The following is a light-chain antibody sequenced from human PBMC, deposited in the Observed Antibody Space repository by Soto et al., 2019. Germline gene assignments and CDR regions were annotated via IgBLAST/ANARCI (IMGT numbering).Light chain of an antibody. CDR3: MQATQFPRT. CDR1: QSLVHSDGNTY. CDR2: KIS. V-gene: IGKV2-24*01. J-gene: IGKJ1*01. Sequence: DIVMTQTPLSSPVTLGQPASISCRSSQSLVHSDGNTYLSWLQQRPGQPPRLLIYKISNRFSGVPDRFSGSWAGTDFTLKISRMEAEDVGVYCMQATQFPRTFGQGTKVEIK.